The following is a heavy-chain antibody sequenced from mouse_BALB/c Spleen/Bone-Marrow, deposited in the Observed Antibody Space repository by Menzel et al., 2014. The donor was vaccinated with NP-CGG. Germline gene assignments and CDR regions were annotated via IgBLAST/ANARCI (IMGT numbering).Heavy chain of an antibody. V-gene: IGHV4-1*02. Sequence: EVKLMESGGGLVQPGRSLKLSCAASGFDFSRFWMTWVRQAPGKGLEWIGEINPDSSTINYTPSLKDKFIISRDNAKNTLYLQMSKVRSEDTALYYCARLHYYGYTAYWGQGTSVTVSS. J-gene: IGHJ4*01. CDR1: GFDFSRFW. CDR3: ARLHYYGYTAY. CDR2: INPDSSTI. D-gene: IGHD1-2*01.